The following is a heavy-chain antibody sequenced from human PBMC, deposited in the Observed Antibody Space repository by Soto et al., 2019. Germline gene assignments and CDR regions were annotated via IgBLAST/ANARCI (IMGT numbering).Heavy chain of an antibody. CDR1: GGSIRNYY. CDR2: IYYNGRT. V-gene: IGHV4-59*01. Sequence: PSETLSLTCTVSGGSIRNYYWSWIRQPPGKGLEWIGYIYYNGRTNYNPSLKSRVTISIDTSKNQFSLKLTSVTAADTAVYYCARDSRTAEQMVPNYYYGLGVWGQGTTVTVSS. J-gene: IGHJ6*02. D-gene: IGHD6-13*01. CDR3: ARDSRTAEQMVPNYYYGLGV.